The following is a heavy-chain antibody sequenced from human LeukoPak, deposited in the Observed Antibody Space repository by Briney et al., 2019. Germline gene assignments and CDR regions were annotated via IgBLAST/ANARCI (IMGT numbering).Heavy chain of an antibody. J-gene: IGHJ6*03. CDR1: GYIFTSHY. CDR3: ARDCSSTSCFGGSMDV. D-gene: IGHD2-2*01. Sequence: ASVKVSCKASGYIFTSHYMHWVRQAPGQGLEWMGIINPSGGITTYAQKFQGRVTMTRDTSTSTVYMELSSLRSEDTAVYYCARDCSSTSCFGGSMDVWGKGTTVTVSS. CDR2: INPSGGIT. V-gene: IGHV1-46*01.